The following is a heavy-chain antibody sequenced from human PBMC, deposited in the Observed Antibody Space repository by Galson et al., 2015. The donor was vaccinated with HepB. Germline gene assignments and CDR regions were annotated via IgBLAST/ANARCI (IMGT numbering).Heavy chain of an antibody. J-gene: IGHJ4*02. D-gene: IGHD2-2*01. V-gene: IGHV4-39*07. Sequence: TLSLTCTVSGGSLSSKSYHYWGWIRQPPGKGLEWIGNIYFSGDTSYNPSLKSRVTMSLDTSKNQFSLTLRSVSASDTAVYFCAKSVRSAAWRLLQIEDWGQGSLVTVAS. CDR2: IYFSGDT. CDR1: GGSLSSKSYHY. CDR3: AKSVRSAAWRLLQIED.